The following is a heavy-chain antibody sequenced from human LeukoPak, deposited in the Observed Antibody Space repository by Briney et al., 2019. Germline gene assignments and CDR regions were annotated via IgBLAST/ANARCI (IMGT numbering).Heavy chain of an antibody. CDR1: GFTFSDYW. J-gene: IGHJ6*02. CDR2: IKQDGSEQ. V-gene: IGHV3-7*01. D-gene: IGHD3-9*01. Sequence: GGSLRLSCAASGFTFSDYWMSWVRQAPGKGLEWVANIKQDGSEQYYVDSVKGRFTISRDNAKNSVYLQMNSLRAEDTAVYYCTRDLMDYDVSTGLHHYYMDVWGQGTTVTVSS. CDR3: TRDLMDYDVSTGLHHYYMDV.